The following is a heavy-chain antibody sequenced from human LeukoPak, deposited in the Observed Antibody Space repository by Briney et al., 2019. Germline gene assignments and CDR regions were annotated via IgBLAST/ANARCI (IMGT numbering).Heavy chain of an antibody. Sequence: AGGSLRLSCAASGFTFSSYALSWVRQAPGKGLEWVSAISGSGGSTYYADSVKGRFTISRDNSKNTLYLQMNSLRAEDTAVYYCAKGVWFGEFYFDYWGQGTLVTVSS. CDR1: GFTFSSYA. CDR2: ISGSGGST. J-gene: IGHJ4*02. V-gene: IGHV3-23*01. D-gene: IGHD3-10*01. CDR3: AKGVWFGEFYFDY.